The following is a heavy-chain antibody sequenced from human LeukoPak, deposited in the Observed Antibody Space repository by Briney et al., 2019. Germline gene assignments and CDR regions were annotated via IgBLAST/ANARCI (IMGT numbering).Heavy chain of an antibody. CDR3: ARGGKEAAAGTFVY. CDR2: ISSSSSYI. Sequence: GGSLRLSCAASGFTFSSYSMNWVRQAPGKGLEWVSSISSSSSYIYYADSVKGRFTISRDNAKNSLYLQMNSLRAEDTAVYYCARGGKEAAAGTFVYWGQGTLVTVSS. CDR1: GFTFSSYS. J-gene: IGHJ4*02. V-gene: IGHV3-21*01. D-gene: IGHD6-13*01.